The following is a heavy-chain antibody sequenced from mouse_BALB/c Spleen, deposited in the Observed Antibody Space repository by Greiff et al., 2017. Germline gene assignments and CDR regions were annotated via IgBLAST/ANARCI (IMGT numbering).Heavy chain of an antibody. J-gene: IGHJ2*01. V-gene: IGHV7-3*02. CDR2: IRNKANGYTT. D-gene: IGHD2-3*01. CDR3: ARDSDGLDY. CDR1: GFTFTDYY. Sequence: EVQLVESGGGLVQPGGSLRLSCATSGFTFTDYYMSWVRQPPGKALEWLGFIRNKANGYTTEYSASVKGRFTISRDNSQSILYLQMNTLRAEDSATYYCARDSDGLDYWGQGTTLTVPS.